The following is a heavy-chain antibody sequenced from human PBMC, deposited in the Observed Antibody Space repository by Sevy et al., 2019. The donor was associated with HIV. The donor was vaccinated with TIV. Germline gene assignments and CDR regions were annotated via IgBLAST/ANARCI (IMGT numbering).Heavy chain of an antibody. CDR3: AKDRAPGYYDSSGYVDY. J-gene: IGHJ4*02. CDR2: ISGSGGST. D-gene: IGHD3-22*01. Sequence: GGSLRLSCAASGFTFSSYAMSWVRQAPGKGLEWVSAISGSGGSTYYADSVKGRFTISRDNSKNTLYLQMNSLRAEDTAAYYCAKDRAPGYYDSSGYVDYWGQGTLVTVSS. CDR1: GFTFSSYA. V-gene: IGHV3-23*01.